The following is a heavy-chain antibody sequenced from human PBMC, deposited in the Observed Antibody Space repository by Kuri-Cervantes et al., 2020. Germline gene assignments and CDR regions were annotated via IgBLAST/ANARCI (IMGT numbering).Heavy chain of an antibody. J-gene: IGHJ3*02. CDR3: ARVTSASDYDFWSGYYPPDAFDI. CDR1: GGSFSGYY. D-gene: IGHD3-3*01. Sequence: SQTLSLTCAVYGGSFSGYYWSWIRQHPGKGLEWIGYIYYSGSTYYNPSLKSLVTISVDTSKNQFSLKLSSVTAADTAVYYCARVTSASDYDFWSGYYPPDAFDIWGQGTMVTVSS. V-gene: IGHV4-31*01. CDR2: IYYSGST.